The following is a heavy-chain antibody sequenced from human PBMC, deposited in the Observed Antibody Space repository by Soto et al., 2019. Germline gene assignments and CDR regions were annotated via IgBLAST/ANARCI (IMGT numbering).Heavy chain of an antibody. J-gene: IGHJ4*02. CDR3: AKDPDRYDYVWGTYRYIDH. CDR2: ISTSGGRP. CDR1: GIAFSNYA. Sequence: PGGSLRLSCTACGIAFSNYAMSWVRQAPRKGLEWVSTISTSGGRPYYADSVKGRFTISRDNSKNTLYLQMNSLRAEDTAVYYCAKDPDRYDYVWGTYRYIDHWGQGTRVTVSS. D-gene: IGHD3-16*02. V-gene: IGHV3-23*01.